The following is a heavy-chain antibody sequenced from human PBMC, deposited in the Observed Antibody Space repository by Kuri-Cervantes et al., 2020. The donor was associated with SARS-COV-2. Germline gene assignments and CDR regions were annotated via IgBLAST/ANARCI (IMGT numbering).Heavy chain of an antibody. Sequence: GSLRLSCTVSGGSISSYYWSWIRQPPGKGLEWIGYIYYTGSTNYNPSLKSRVTISVDTSKNRFSLKLSSVTAADTAVYYCARLQWSVAGPYYFDYWGQGTLVTVSS. CDR1: GGSISSYY. CDR2: IYYTGST. D-gene: IGHD6-19*01. CDR3: ARLQWSVAGPYYFDY. V-gene: IGHV4-59*08. J-gene: IGHJ4*02.